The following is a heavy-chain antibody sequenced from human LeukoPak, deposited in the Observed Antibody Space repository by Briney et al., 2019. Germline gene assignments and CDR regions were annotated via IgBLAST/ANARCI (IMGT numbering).Heavy chain of an antibody. J-gene: IGHJ5*02. D-gene: IGHD3-10*01. V-gene: IGHV4-61*02. CDR1: GGSISSGGYY. CDR2: IYASGST. CDR3: ARAGRLWFENNWFDP. Sequence: SQTLSLTCTVSGGSISSGGYYWSWIRQPAGKGLEWIGRIYASGSTNYNPSLKSRVTISIDRSKNQFSLKLSSVTVADTAVYYCARAGRLWFENNWFDPWGQGTLVTVSS.